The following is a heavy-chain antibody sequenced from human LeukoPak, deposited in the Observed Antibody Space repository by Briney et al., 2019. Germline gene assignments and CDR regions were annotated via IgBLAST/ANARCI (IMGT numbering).Heavy chain of an antibody. CDR3: ARDRYSSAWYEE. CDR2: INSGGSST. Sequence: PGRSLRLSCEVSGFTFNSDAMSWVRPAPGKGLEWLSHINSGGSSTSYADSVKGRFTISRDNAKNTLYLQMNSLRAEDTAVYYCARDRYSSAWYEEWGQGTLVTVSS. J-gene: IGHJ4*02. V-gene: IGHV3-74*01. CDR1: GFTFNSDA. D-gene: IGHD6-19*01.